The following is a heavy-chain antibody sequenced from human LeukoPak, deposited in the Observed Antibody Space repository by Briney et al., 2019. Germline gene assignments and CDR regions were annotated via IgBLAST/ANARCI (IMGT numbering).Heavy chain of an antibody. J-gene: IGHJ1*01. CDR2: IYYSWDT. D-gene: IGHD2-8*01. Sequence: PSETLSLTCTVSDGSITDNYWSWIRQPPGKALEFLGYIYYSWDTNVYPSLKSRVTISIDTSKNQFSLKLSSVTAADTAMYYCARHARVPMDWGQGTLVTVSS. V-gene: IGHV4-59*08. CDR1: DGSITDNY. CDR3: ARHARVPMD.